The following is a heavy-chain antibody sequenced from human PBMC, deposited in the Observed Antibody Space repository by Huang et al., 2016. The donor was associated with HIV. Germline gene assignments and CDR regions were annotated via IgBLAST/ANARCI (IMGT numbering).Heavy chain of an antibody. CDR1: GYTFSGYA. Sequence: QVKLVQSGAEVKKPGASVKVACKTSGYTFSGYAITWVRQAPGQGLEWMGWVSPYNGDTNYGQNLQGRGTMTTDMSTTTAYMELRSLTSDDTAIYYCARKFGRDFDYWGQGTLVTVSS. CDR2: VSPYNGDT. J-gene: IGHJ4*02. CDR3: ARKFGRDFDY. V-gene: IGHV1-18*01. D-gene: IGHD3-16*01.